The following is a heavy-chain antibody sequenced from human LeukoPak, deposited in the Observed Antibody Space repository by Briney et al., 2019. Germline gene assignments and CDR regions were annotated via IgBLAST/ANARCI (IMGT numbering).Heavy chain of an antibody. CDR2: LGATGGSA. Sequence: PGGSLRLSCAASGFIFDNFGMSWVRQAPGKGLEWVSALGATGGSAYYAASAQGRFTTSRDNSKNILYLEMNSLRVDDTAVYYCAKDTAPLGATKEFDHWGQGTLVTVSS. V-gene: IGHV3-23*01. CDR1: GFIFDNFG. J-gene: IGHJ4*02. D-gene: IGHD1-26*01. CDR3: AKDTAPLGATKEFDH.